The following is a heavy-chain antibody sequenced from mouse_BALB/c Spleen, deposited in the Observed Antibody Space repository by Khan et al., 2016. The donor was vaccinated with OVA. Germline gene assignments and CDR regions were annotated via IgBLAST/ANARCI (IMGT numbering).Heavy chain of an antibody. CDR2: FFPNSGGS. CDR1: GYTFTDYN. Sequence: VQLQQSGPEVVKPGASVKISCKASGYTFTDYNMDWLKQRHGKSLEWIGYFFPNSGGSGYNQKFKTKAILTVDISSTTAYMDLRSLTSEDSAVYYCVRSGYGSFAFWGQGTLVTVSA. V-gene: IGHV1S29*02. J-gene: IGHJ3*01. D-gene: IGHD1-2*01. CDR3: VRSGYGSFAF.